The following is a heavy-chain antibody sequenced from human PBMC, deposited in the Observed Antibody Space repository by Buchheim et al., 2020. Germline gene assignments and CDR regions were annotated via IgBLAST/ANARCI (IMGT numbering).Heavy chain of an antibody. Sequence: QVQLVESGGGVVQPGRSLRLSCAASGFTFSSYGMHWVRQAPGKGLEWVTVISYDGSNKYYADSVKGRFTISRDNSKNTLYLQMNSLRAEDTAVYYCAKSIDSGCDHPPDYWGQGTL. CDR3: AKSIDSGCDHPPDY. J-gene: IGHJ4*02. D-gene: IGHD5-12*01. CDR1: GFTFSSYG. V-gene: IGHV3-30*18. CDR2: ISYDGSNK.